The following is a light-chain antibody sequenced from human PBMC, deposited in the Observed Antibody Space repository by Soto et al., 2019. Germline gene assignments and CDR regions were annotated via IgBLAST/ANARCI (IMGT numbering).Light chain of an antibody. J-gene: IGKJ1*01. Sequence: DIQMTQSPSSLSASLGDIVTLTCRASQDIDKYLNWYQQKPGQAPKFLIQSASTLQSGVPSRFSGSGSGTEFTLIIAGLQHEDFETYHCQQSYTIPGTLGQGTKVDIK. CDR2: SAS. V-gene: IGKV1-39*01. CDR3: QQSYTIPGT. CDR1: QDIDKY.